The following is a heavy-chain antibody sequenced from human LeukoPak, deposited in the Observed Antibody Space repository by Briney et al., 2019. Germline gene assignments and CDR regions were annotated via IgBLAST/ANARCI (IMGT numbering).Heavy chain of an antibody. V-gene: IGHV4-61*02. CDR3: ARDSNCSGGSCRFDY. CDR1: GGSISSGSYY. J-gene: IGHJ4*02. D-gene: IGHD2-15*01. CDR2: IYTSGST. Sequence: SQTLSLTCTVSGGSISSGSYYWSWIRQPAGKGLEWIGRIYTSGSTNYNPSLKSRVTISGDTSKNQFSLKLSSVTAADTAVYYCARDSNCSGGSCRFDYWGQGTLVTVSS.